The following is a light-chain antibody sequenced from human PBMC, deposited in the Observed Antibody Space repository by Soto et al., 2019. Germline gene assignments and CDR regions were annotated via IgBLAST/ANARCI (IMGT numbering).Light chain of an antibody. J-gene: IGKJ1*01. Sequence: EIVMTQSPATLSVSPGERATLSCRASQSVSINLAWYQQKPGQAPRLLIYGASTRATGIPARFSGSGSGTDFILTISSLQSEDSAVYYCQQYNNWPRTFGQGTKVDIK. V-gene: IGKV3-15*01. CDR2: GAS. CDR3: QQYNNWPRT. CDR1: QSVSIN.